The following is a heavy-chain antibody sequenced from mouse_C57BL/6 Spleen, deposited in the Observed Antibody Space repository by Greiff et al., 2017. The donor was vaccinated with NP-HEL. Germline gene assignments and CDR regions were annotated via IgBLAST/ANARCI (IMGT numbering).Heavy chain of an antibody. CDR1: GYAFSSSW. CDR2: IYPGDGDT. D-gene: IGHD2-5*01. CDR3: AREAYYSNHWYFDV. V-gene: IGHV1-82*01. J-gene: IGHJ1*03. Sequence: QVQLQQSGPELVKPGASVKISCKASGYAFSSSWMNWVKQRPGKGLEWIGRIYPGDGDTNYNGKFKGKATLTADKSSSTAYMQLSSLTSEDSAVYFCAREAYYSNHWYFDVWGTGTTVTVSS.